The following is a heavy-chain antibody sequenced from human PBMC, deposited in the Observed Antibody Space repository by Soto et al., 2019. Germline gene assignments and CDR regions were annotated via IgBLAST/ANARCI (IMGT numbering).Heavy chain of an antibody. J-gene: IGHJ5*02. D-gene: IGHD3-10*01. CDR2: IYWDDDK. V-gene: IGHV2-5*02. CDR1: GFSLSTARAS. Sequence: QITLKESGPTLANPTQTLTLTCTFSGFSLSTARASVGWLRQPPGKALEWLALIYWDDDKRYSPSLKSRLTIPKDPSTTQVVLTLSNMDPVDTATYYCAPSRGFGELAFDPCGQGTQVTVSS. CDR3: APSRGFGELAFDP.